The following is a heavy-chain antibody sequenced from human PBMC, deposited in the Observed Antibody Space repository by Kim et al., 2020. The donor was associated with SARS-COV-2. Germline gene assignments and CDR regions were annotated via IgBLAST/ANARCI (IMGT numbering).Heavy chain of an antibody. CDR1: GYTFTSYA. CDR3: ARVRPAAGPYAKTDDYVWWSYCCYYGMEV. Sequence: ASVKVSCKASGYTFTSYAMNWVRQAPGQGLEWMGWINTNTGNPTYAQSFTGRFVFSLDTSVSTAYLQISSLKAEDTAVYYCARVRPAAGPYAKTDDYVWWSYCCYYGMEVWGQGAPCTLSS. J-gene: IGHJ6*01. V-gene: IGHV7-4-1*02. CDR2: INTNTGNP. D-gene: IGHD3-16*01.